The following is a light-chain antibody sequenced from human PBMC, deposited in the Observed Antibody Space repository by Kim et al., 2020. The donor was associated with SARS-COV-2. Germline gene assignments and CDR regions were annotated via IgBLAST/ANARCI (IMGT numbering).Light chain of an antibody. CDR2: RNN. CDR3: AAWDDTLNGVL. J-gene: IGLJ2*01. CDR1: YSNIGSNA. Sequence: QSVLTQPPSASGTPGQRVTISCSGSYSNIGSNAVNWYQQLPGTAPKVLINRNNQRPSGVPDRFSGSKSGTSASLAISGLQSEDEAEYYCAAWDDTLNGVLFGGGTKLTVL. V-gene: IGLV1-44*01.